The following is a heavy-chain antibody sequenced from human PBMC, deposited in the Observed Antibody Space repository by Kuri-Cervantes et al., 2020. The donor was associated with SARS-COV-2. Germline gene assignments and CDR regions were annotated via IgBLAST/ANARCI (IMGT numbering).Heavy chain of an antibody. Sequence: SETLSLTCTVSGASITHHYWSWMRQPPGKGLEWIGYVHISGSTSFSPSLRSRVTMSIDTSMSQFSLQLYSVTAADTAIYYCSGASFGLVGACDYWGHGTLVTVSS. CDR1: GASITHHY. CDR2: VHISGST. V-gene: IGHV4-59*11. J-gene: IGHJ4*01. CDR3: SGASFGLVGACDY. D-gene: IGHD3/OR15-3a*01.